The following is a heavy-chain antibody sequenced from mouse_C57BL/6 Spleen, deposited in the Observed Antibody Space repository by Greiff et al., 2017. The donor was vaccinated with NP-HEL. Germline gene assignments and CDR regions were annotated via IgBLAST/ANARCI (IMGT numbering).Heavy chain of an antibody. V-gene: IGHV5-4*01. CDR2: ISDGGSYT. Sequence: EVQGVESGGGLVKPGGSLKLSCAASGFTFSSYAMSWVRQTPEKRLEWVATISDGGSYTYYPDNVKGRFTISRDNAKNNLYLQMSHLKSEDTAMYYCAYRAWFAYWGQGTLVTVSA. J-gene: IGHJ3*01. CDR3: AYRAWFAY. CDR1: GFTFSSYA.